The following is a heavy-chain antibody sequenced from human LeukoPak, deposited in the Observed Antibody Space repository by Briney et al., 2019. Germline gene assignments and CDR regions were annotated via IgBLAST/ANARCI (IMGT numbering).Heavy chain of an antibody. CDR1: GFTVSSNY. J-gene: IGHJ4*02. D-gene: IGHD3-16*02. Sequence: GGSLRLSCAASGFTVSSNYMSWVRQAPGKGLEWVSVIYSGGSTYYADSVKGRFTISRDNSKNTLHLQMNTLRAEDTAVYYCAKGTLTFGGVIVQPFDYWGQGTLVTVSS. CDR3: AKGTLTFGGVIVQPFDY. V-gene: IGHV3-53*01. CDR2: IYSGGST.